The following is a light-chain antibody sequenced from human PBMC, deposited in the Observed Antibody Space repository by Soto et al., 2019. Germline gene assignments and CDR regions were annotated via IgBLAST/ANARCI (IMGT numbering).Light chain of an antibody. CDR1: QDVNNS. CDR2: DVS. V-gene: IGKV1-33*01. Sequence: DIQMTQSPSSLSASVGDRVTITCQARQDVNNSLNWYQQKPRKAPNLLIYDVSNLGTEVPSRFSGSGSGTDFTLTISRLQPDDIGTYYCQQYHKVPVTFGQGTRLEIK. J-gene: IGKJ5*01. CDR3: QQYHKVPVT.